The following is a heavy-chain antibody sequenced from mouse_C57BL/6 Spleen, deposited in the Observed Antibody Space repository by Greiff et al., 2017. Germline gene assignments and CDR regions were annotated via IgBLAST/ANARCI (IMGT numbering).Heavy chain of an antibody. Sequence: EVQVVESEAGLVQPGSSMKLSCTASGFTFSDYYMAWVRQVPEKGLEWVANINYDGSSTYYLDSLKSRFIISRDNAKYILYLQVSSLKSEDAATDYCARFDYPYAMDYWGQGTSVTVSS. CDR3: ARFDYPYAMDY. CDR1: GFTFSDYY. CDR2: INYDGSST. V-gene: IGHV5-16*01. D-gene: IGHD2-4*01. J-gene: IGHJ4*01.